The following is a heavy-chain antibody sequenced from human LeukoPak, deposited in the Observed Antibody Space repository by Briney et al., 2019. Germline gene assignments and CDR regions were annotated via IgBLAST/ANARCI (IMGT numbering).Heavy chain of an antibody. V-gene: IGHV4-30-2*01. CDR2: IYHSGST. J-gene: IGHJ4*02. CDR1: GGSISSGGYY. Sequence: SETLSLTCTVSGGSISSGGYYWSWIRQPPGKGLEWIGYIYHSGSTYYNPSLKSRVTISVDRSKNQFSLKLSSVTAADTAVYYCARDRGGYSYGCFDYWGQGTLVTVSS. CDR3: ARDRGGYSYGCFDY. D-gene: IGHD5-18*01.